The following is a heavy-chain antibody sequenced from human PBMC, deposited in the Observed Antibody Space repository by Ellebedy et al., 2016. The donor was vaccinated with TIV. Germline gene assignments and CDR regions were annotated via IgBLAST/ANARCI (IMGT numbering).Heavy chain of an antibody. CDR3: ARDGDHHVDLDN. CDR1: GFTVRSNS. D-gene: IGHD5-12*01. CDR2: IDSDGHTT. V-gene: IGHV3-74*01. Sequence: GESLKISCAASGFTVRSNSMSWVRQAPGKGLEWVSRIDSDGHTTRYADLVEGRFTISRDNAKNTLYRQMNSLRAEDTALYYCARDGDHHVDLDNWGQGTLVTVSS. J-gene: IGHJ4*02.